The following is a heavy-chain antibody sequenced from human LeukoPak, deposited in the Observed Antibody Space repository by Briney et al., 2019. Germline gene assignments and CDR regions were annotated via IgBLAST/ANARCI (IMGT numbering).Heavy chain of an antibody. D-gene: IGHD6-13*01. V-gene: IGHV3-9*01. CDR1: GFTFGDYA. CDR3: ARERAGHFYAMDV. J-gene: IGHJ6*02. Sequence: GGSLRLSCAASGFTFGDYAMHWVRPAPGKGLAWVSGIHWKSNNIGYADSVKGRFTISRDNAKNSLYLQMNSLRTADTALYYCARERAGHFYAMDVWGQGTSVTVSS. CDR2: IHWKSNNI.